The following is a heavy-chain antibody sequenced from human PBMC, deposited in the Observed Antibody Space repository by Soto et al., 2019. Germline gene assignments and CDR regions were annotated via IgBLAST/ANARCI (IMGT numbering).Heavy chain of an antibody. Sequence: VRLMESGGGLVQPGGSLRLSCAASGLIFSNYKMHWVRQAPGKGLVWVSRINTDGSIIDYADSVKGRFTVSRDNAKNTLYLQMNSLRADDTAVYYCARDTDGLHYWGQGTLVTVSS. CDR2: INTDGSII. J-gene: IGHJ4*02. CDR1: GLIFSNYK. V-gene: IGHV3-74*01. CDR3: ARDTDGLHY.